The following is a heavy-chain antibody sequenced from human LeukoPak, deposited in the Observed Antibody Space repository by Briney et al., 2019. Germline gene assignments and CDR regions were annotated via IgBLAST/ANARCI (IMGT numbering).Heavy chain of an antibody. V-gene: IGHV4-34*01. Sequence: SETLSLTCAVFGGSFREYYWTWIRQPPGKGLEWIGEINHRGTTNYNPSLKSRVTISVDTSKNQITLRLSSVTAADTAVYYCAKPGGANWFDPWGQGTLVSVSS. J-gene: IGHJ5*02. CDR2: INHRGTT. D-gene: IGHD1-26*01. CDR1: GGSFREYY. CDR3: AKPGGANWFDP.